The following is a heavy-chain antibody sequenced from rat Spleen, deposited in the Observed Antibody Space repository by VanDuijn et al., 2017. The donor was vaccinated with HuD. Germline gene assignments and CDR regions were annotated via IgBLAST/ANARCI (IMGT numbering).Heavy chain of an antibody. Sequence: EVQLVESGGGLVQPGRSMKLSCAASGFTFSSFAMAWVRQAPTKGLEWVASISYDGGNTYYRDSVKGRFTIYSDNAKSSLYLQMESLRSEDTSTYYCAKEGEGIMAYWGQGTLVTVSS. J-gene: IGHJ3*01. D-gene: IGHD1-11*01. CDR2: ISYDGGNT. CDR3: AKEGEGIMAY. CDR1: GFTFSSFA. V-gene: IGHV5-20*01.